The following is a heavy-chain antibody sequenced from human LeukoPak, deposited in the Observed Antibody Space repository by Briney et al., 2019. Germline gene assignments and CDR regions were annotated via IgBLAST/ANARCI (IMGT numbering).Heavy chain of an antibody. J-gene: IGHJ4*02. CDR2: INSDGSFT. D-gene: IGHD5-24*01. CDR1: GFTFSSYW. Sequence: GGSLRLSCAASGFTFSSYWMHWVRQAPGKGLVWVSRINSDGSFTSYVDSVKGQFTIARDNAKNTLYLQMNSLRAEDTAVYYCASLPYGSLAQGYWGQGTLVTVSS. CDR3: ASLPYGSLAQGY. V-gene: IGHV3-74*01.